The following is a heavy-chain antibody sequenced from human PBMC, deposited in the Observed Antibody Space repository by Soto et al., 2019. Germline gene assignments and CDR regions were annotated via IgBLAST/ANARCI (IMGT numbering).Heavy chain of an antibody. CDR2: IYYSGST. D-gene: IGHD4-17*01. CDR1: GGSISSYY. Sequence: SETLSLTCTVSGGSISSYYWSWIRQPPGKGLEWIGYIYYSGSTNYNPSLKSRVAISLGTSKNQFSLQLTSVTAADTAVYFCAREPTVPSGFDSWGQGTLVTVSS. J-gene: IGHJ4*02. CDR3: AREPTVPSGFDS. V-gene: IGHV4-59*12.